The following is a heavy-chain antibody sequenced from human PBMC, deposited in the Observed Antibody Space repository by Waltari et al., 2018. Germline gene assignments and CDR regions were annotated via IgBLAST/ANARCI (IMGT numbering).Heavy chain of an antibody. CDR2: IYYSGST. D-gene: IGHD2-8*01. CDR1: GGSISSSSYY. V-gene: IGHV4-39*01. J-gene: IGHJ3*02. Sequence: QLQLQESGPGLVKPSETLSLTCTVSGGSISSSSYYWGWTRQPPGKGLEWIGSIYYSGSTYYNPSLKSRVTISVDTSKNQFSLKLSSVTAADTAVYYCARLQIRLGYCTNGVCPDAFDIWGQGTMVTVSS. CDR3: ARLQIRLGYCTNGVCPDAFDI.